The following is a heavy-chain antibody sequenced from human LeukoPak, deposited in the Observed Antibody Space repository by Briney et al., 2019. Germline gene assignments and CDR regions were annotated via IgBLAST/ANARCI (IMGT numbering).Heavy chain of an antibody. CDR3: TTEYGGYLHRAFDI. CDR2: IKSKTDGGTT. CDR1: GFTFSNAW. V-gene: IGHV3-15*01. Sequence: PGGSLRLSCAASGFTFSNAWMSWVRQAPGKGLEWVGRIKSKTDGGTTDYAAPVKGRFTIPRDDSKNTLYLQMNSLKTEDTAVYYCTTEYGGYLHRAFDIWGQGTMVTVSS. J-gene: IGHJ3*02. D-gene: IGHD4-17*01.